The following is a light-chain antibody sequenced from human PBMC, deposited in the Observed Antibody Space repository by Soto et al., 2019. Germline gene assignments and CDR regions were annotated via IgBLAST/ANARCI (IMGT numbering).Light chain of an antibody. CDR2: TTS. V-gene: IGKV3-20*01. CDR1: QSISVTY. Sequence: EIVLTQSPGTVSLSPVEIATLSCMASQSISVTYLAWYQQKPGQAPRLLIYTTSIRATGIPDRFSGSGSGTDFTLTISRLEPEDFAVYYCQQYGSSPPWTFGQGTKVDIK. CDR3: QQYGSSPPWT. J-gene: IGKJ1*01.